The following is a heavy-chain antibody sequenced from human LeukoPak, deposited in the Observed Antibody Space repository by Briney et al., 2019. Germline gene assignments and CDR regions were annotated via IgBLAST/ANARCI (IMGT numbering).Heavy chain of an antibody. J-gene: IGHJ4*02. CDR3: ARDAHYYDTSGYFRAPFDY. D-gene: IGHD3-22*01. CDR2: IKQDGSEK. V-gene: IGHV3-7*01. Sequence: GGSLRLSCAASGFTFSSHWMSWVRQAPGKGLEWVANIKQDGSEKYYVDSVKGRFTISRDNAKNSLYLQMNSLRAEDTAVYYCARDAHYYDTSGYFRAPFDYWGQGTLVTVSS. CDR1: GFTFSSHW.